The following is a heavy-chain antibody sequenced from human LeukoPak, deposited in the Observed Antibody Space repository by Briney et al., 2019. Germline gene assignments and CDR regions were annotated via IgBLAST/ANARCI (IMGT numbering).Heavy chain of an antibody. CDR1: GFTFRRSA. V-gene: IGHV3-23*01. CDR3: ARETLGWFDP. J-gene: IGHJ5*02. Sequence: GGSLRLSCAASGFTFRRSAMTWVRQVPGKGLEWVSTISGRGGDTDYADSVKGRFIISRDNAKNSLYLQMNSLRAEDTAVYYCARETLGWFDPWGQGTLVTVSS. D-gene: IGHD3-3*02. CDR2: ISGRGGDT.